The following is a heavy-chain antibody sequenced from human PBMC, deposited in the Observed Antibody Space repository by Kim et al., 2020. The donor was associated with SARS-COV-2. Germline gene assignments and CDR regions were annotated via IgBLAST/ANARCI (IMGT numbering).Heavy chain of an antibody. J-gene: IGHJ4*02. V-gene: IGHV3-30-3*01. CDR2: ISYDGSNK. Sequence: GGSLRLSCAASGFTFSSYAMHWVRQAPGKGLEWVAVISYDGSNKYYADSVKGRFTISRDNSKNTLYLQMNSLRAEDTAVYYCARDLRRIAATTGDYWGQGTLVTVSS. CDR1: GFTFSSYA. D-gene: IGHD6-25*01. CDR3: ARDLRRIAATTGDY.